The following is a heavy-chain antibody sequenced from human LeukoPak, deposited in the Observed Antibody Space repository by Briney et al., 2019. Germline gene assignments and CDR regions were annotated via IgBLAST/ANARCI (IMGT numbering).Heavy chain of an antibody. CDR3: ARASGIAVAAPGY. J-gene: IGHJ4*02. CDR2: ISAYNGNT. D-gene: IGHD6-19*01. V-gene: IGHV1-18*01. Sequence: GASVKVSCKVSGYTLTELSMHWVRQAPGQGLEWMGWISAYNGNTNYAQKLQGRVTMTTDTSTSTAYMELRSLRSDDTAVYYCARASGIAVAAPGYWGQGTLVTVSS. CDR1: GYTLTELS.